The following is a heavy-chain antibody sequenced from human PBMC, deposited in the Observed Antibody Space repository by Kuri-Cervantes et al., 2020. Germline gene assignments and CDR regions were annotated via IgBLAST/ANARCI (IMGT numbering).Heavy chain of an antibody. CDR2: ISGGST. J-gene: IGHJ5*02. Sequence: GGSLRLSCAASGFTFSSYAMSWVRQAPGKGLEWVSSISGGSTYYADSRKGRFTISRDNSKNTLHLQMNSLRAEDTAVYYCARDHMVRDNWFDPWGQGTLVTVSS. V-gene: IGHV3-38-3*01. D-gene: IGHD3-10*01. CDR3: ARDHMVRDNWFDP. CDR1: GFTFSSYA.